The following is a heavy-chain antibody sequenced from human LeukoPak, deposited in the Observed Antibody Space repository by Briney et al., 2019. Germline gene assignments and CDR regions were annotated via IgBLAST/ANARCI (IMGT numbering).Heavy chain of an antibody. CDR3: ARHCSGGTCPLSFDAFDI. D-gene: IGHD2-15*01. J-gene: IGHJ3*02. CDR2: IYNSEST. Sequence: SETLSLTCTVSGGSISSFYWSWIRHPPGKGLEWIGYIYNSESTNYNPSLKSGVTISVDTSKNQFSLMLTSVTASDTAMDYCARHCSGGTCPLSFDAFDIWGQGTMVTVSS. CDR1: GGSISSFY. V-gene: IGHV4-59*08.